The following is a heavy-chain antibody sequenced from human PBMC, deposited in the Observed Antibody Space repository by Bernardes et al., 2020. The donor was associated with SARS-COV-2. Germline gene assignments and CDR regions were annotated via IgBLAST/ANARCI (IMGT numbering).Heavy chain of an antibody. CDR1: GGTFSSYA. CDR2: IIPIFGTA. J-gene: IGHJ4*02. CDR3: ARDKCSGGSCYDYFDY. V-gene: IGHV1-69*13. D-gene: IGHD2-15*01. Sequence: SVKVSCKASGGTFSSYAISWVRQAPGQGLEWMGGIIPIFGTANYAQKFQGRVTITADESTSTAYMELSSLRSEDTAVYYCARDKCSGGSCYDYFDYWGQGTLVTVSS.